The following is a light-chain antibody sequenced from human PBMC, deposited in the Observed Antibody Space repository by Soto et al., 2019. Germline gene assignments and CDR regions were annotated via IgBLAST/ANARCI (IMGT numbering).Light chain of an antibody. CDR2: GAS. J-gene: IGKJ1*01. CDR3: QQYKNWPPWT. CDR1: QSVSSSY. V-gene: IGKV3-20*01. Sequence: EIVLTQSPGTLSLSPGERATLSCRASQSVSSSYLAWYQQNPGQAPRLLIYGASSRATGIPDRFSGSGSGTDFTLTISRLEPEDFAVYFCQQYKNWPPWTFGQGTKVDI.